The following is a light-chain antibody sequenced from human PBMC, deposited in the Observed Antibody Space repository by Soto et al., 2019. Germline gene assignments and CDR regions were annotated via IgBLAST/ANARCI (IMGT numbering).Light chain of an antibody. CDR3: QQYGESPLT. V-gene: IGKV3-20*01. CDR1: QTVKNDY. J-gene: IGKJ4*02. CDR2: GAS. Sequence: TVLTQSPGTLSLSPGGGATLSCRASQTVKNDYLAWYQQRRGLPPRLLIFGASGRATGIPDKFSGSGSGTDFTLTITRLEPEDFEVYYCQQYGESPLTCGGVTKVDIK.